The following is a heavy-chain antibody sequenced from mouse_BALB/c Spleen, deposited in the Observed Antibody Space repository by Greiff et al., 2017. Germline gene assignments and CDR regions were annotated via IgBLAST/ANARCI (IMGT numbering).Heavy chain of an antibody. Sequence: DVMLVESGGGLVQPGESLKLSCESNEYEFPSHDMSWVRKTPEKRLELVAAINSDGGSTYYPDTMERRFIISRDNTKKTLYLQMSSLRSEDTALYYCARHRGYDGDYYAMDYWGQGTSVTVSS. J-gene: IGHJ4*01. V-gene: IGHV5-2*01. CDR1: EYEFPSHD. CDR3: ARHRGYDGDYYAMDY. D-gene: IGHD2-2*01. CDR2: INSDGGST.